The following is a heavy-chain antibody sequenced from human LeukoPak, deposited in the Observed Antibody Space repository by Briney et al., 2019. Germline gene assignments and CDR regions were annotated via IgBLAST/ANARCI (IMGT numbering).Heavy chain of an antibody. V-gene: IGHV3-23*01. D-gene: IGHD3-22*01. CDR1: GITLSNYG. CDR3: AKRGVVIRVILVGFHKEAYYFYS. CDR2: ISASGGRT. J-gene: IGHJ4*02. Sequence: GGSLRLSCAVSGITLSNYGMSWVRQAPGKGLEWVAGISASGGRTNYADYVKGRFTISRDNPKNTLYLQMNSLRAEDTAVYFCAKRGVVIRVILVGFHKEAYYFYSWGQGALVTVSS.